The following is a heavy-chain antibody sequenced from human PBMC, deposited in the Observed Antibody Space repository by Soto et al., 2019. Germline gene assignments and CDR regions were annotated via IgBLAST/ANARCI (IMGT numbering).Heavy chain of an antibody. D-gene: IGHD3-22*01. J-gene: IGHJ4*02. Sequence: SETLSLTCTVSGGSISSGDYYWSWIRQPPGKGLEWIGYIYYSGSTYYNPSLKSRVTISVDTSKNQFSLKLSSVTAADTAVYYCARGSRKYYYDSSGYLAGYYFDYWGQGTLVTVSS. CDR1: GGSISSGDYY. CDR3: ARGSRKYYYDSSGYLAGYYFDY. CDR2: IYYSGST. V-gene: IGHV4-30-4*01.